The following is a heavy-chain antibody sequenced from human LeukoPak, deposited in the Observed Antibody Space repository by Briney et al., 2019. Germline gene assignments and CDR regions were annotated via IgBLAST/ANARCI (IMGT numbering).Heavy chain of an antibody. J-gene: IGHJ2*01. V-gene: IGHV4-38-2*01. CDR2: IYHSGST. CDR3: ARIQEADWYFDL. CDR1: GYSISSGYY. Sequence: SETLSLTCAVSGYSISSGYYWGWIRQPPGKGLEWIGSIYHSGSTYYNPSLKSRVTISVDTSKNQFSLKLSSVTAADTAVYYCARIQEADWYFDLWGRGTLDTVSS.